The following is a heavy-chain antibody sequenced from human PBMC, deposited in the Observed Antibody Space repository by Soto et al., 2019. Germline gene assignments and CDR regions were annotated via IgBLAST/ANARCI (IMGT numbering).Heavy chain of an antibody. V-gene: IGHV5-10-1*03. CDR3: ARSSRSEYNYGSEHVDL. Sequence: EVQLVQSGAEVKKPGESLKISCQGSGYTFVNYWINWVRQTPGRGLEWMGRIDLKDPYTNFSPSFQGHVTISGDKSISTVSLQWNSVKASDTGIYYCARSSRSEYNYGSEHVDLCGPGTLVTVSA. CDR1: GYTFVNYW. CDR2: IDLKDPYT. J-gene: IGHJ4*02. D-gene: IGHD3-10*01.